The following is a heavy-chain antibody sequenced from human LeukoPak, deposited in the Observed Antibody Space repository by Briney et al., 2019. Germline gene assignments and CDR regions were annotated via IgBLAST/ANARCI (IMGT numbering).Heavy chain of an antibody. CDR3: ARGRGEGRGISMVRGVRAPSYNWFDP. CDR1: SGSISSYY. D-gene: IGHD3-10*01. Sequence: SETLSPTCSVSSGSISSYYWSWIRQPPGKGLEWIGYIYYSGSTYYNPSLKSRVTISVDTSKNQFSLKLSSVTAADTAVYYCARGRGEGRGISMVRGVRAPSYNWFDPWGHGTLVTVSS. V-gene: IGHV4-59*12. J-gene: IGHJ5*02. CDR2: IYYSGST.